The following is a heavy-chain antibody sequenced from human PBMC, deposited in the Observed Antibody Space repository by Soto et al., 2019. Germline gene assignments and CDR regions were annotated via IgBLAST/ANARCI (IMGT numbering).Heavy chain of an antibody. CDR3: SGRYGSVFDI. J-gene: IGHJ3*02. CDR2: IYYSGST. D-gene: IGHD3-10*01. Sequence: SETLSLTCTVSGGSISSYYWSWIRQPPGKELEWIGYIYYSGSTNYNPSLKSRVTISVDTSKNQFSLKLSSVTAADTAVYYCSGRYGSVFDIWGQGTMVTVSS. V-gene: IGHV4-59*01. CDR1: GGSISSYY.